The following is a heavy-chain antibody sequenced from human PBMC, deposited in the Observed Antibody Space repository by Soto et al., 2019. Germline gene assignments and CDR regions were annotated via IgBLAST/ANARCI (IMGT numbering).Heavy chain of an antibody. J-gene: IGHJ4*02. CDR3: AREVKGVTSFDY. V-gene: IGHV1-3*01. CDR1: GFTALSYA. Sequence: QVRLIQSGPEMMQPGASVRVSCTASGFTALSYAFHWVRQAPGQGPEWLGWLNGGVDGTSYSQRLQGRVTISRATSTNTVYLEVKSLTSEDTAVYYCAREVKGVTSFDYWGQGTLVTVSS. CDR2: LNGGVDGT. D-gene: IGHD3-10*01.